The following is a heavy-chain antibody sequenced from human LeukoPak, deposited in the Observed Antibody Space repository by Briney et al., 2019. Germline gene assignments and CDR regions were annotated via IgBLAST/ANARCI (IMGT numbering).Heavy chain of an antibody. CDR1: GFTFSSYW. Sequence: GGSLRLSCAASGFTFSSYWMSWDRQAPGKGLEWVANIKQDGSEKYYVDSVKGRFTISRDSAKNSLYLQMNSLRAEDTAVYYCAREPFHYYGSGSYYNSNTGDYWGQGTLVTVSS. CDR2: IKQDGSEK. V-gene: IGHV3-7*01. CDR3: AREPFHYYGSGSYYNSNTGDY. J-gene: IGHJ4*02. D-gene: IGHD3-10*01.